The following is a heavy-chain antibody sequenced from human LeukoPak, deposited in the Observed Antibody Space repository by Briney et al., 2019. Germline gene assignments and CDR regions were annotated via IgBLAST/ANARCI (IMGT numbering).Heavy chain of an antibody. CDR3: AREGIAVAGDAFDI. D-gene: IGHD6-19*01. V-gene: IGHV1-2*02. Sequence: GASVKVSCKASGYTFTGYYMHWVRQAPGQGLEWMGWINPNSGGTNYAQKFEGRVTMTRDTSISTAYMELSRLRSDDTAVYYCAREGIAVAGDAFDIWGQGKMVTVSS. CDR1: GYTFTGYY. J-gene: IGHJ3*02. CDR2: INPNSGGT.